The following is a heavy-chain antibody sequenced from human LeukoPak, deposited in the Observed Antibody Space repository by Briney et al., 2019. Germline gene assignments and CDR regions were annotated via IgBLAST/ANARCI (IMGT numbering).Heavy chain of an antibody. CDR1: GGSFSGYY. CDR3: AREWGWYDILTGPTNYYYYYMDV. D-gene: IGHD3-9*01. J-gene: IGHJ6*03. CDR2: INHSGST. V-gene: IGHV4-34*01. Sequence: PSETLSLTCAVYGGSFSGYYWSWIRQPPGKGLEWIGEINHSGSTNYNPSLKSRVTISVDTSKNQFSLKLSSVTAADTAVYYCAREWGWYDILTGPTNYYYYYMDVWGKGTTVTISS.